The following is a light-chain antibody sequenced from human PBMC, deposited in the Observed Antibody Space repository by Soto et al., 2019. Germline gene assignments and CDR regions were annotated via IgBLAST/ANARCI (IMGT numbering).Light chain of an antibody. CDR2: GAS. CDR3: QQYGSSSWT. V-gene: IGKV3-20*01. CDR1: QSVSSSY. J-gene: IGKJ1*01. Sequence: EIVLTQSPGTRSLSPGERASLSCRASQSVSSSYLAWCQQKPGQAPRLLIYGASSRATGIPDRFSGSGSGTDFTLTISRLEPEDVAVYYCQQYGSSSWTFGQGTKVEIK.